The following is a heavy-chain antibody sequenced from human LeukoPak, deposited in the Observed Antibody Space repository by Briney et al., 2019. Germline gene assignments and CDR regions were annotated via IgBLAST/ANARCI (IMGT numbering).Heavy chain of an antibody. CDR1: GYTFTGYY. CDR2: INPNSGGT. V-gene: IGHV1-2*02. D-gene: IGHD3-22*01. Sequence: GASVKVSCKASGYTFTGYYMHWVRQAPGQGLEWMGWINPNSGGTNYAQKFQGRVTMTRDTSISTAYMELSRLTSDDTAVYYCARGWNYYDSSGSSFDPWGQGTLATVSS. CDR3: ARGWNYYDSSGSSFDP. J-gene: IGHJ5*02.